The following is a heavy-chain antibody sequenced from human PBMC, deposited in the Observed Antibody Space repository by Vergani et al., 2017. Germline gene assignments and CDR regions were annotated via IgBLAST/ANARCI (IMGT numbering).Heavy chain of an antibody. CDR3: AKHYDILTGYSDPTFDY. D-gene: IGHD3-9*01. J-gene: IGHJ4*02. CDR1: GFTSSYYG. V-gene: IGHV3-30*18. Sequence: QVHLVESGGGVVQPGRSLRLSCVVSGFTSSYYGMHWVRQAPGKGLEWVAVISYDGTQKYYADSVKGRFTISRDNSKNTLYLQMNSLRAEDTAVYYCAKHYDILTGYSDPTFDYWGQGTLVTVSS. CDR2: ISYDGTQK.